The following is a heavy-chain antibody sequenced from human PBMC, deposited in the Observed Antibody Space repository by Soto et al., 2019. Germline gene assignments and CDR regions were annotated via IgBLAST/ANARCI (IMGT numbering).Heavy chain of an antibody. CDR2: VFSSGTN. CDR3: ATRVIVMVGDF. J-gene: IGHJ4*02. Sequence: QLQESGSGLVKESETLSLTCTVSGGSMITNTYYWGWVRQSPGKGLEWIGSVFSSGTNFYNPSLRGRVTISIDTSKMQFSLYLGSVTAADTGVYYCATRVIVMVGDFWGRGTQATVSS. D-gene: IGHD2-21*01. CDR1: GGSMITNTYY. V-gene: IGHV4-39*01.